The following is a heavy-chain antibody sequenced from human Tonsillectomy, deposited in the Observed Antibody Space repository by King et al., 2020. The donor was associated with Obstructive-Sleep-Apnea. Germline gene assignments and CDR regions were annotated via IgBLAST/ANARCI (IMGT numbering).Heavy chain of an antibody. V-gene: IGHV4-30-4*01. J-gene: IGHJ3*02. D-gene: IGHD4-17*01. CDR2: IYYSGST. CDR3: ASMHGDYNAFDI. Sequence: QLQESGPGLVKPSQTLSLTCTVSGGSISSGDYYWSWIRQPPGKGLEWNGYIYYSGSTYYNPSLKSRVTISVDTSKNQFSLKLSSVTAADTAVYYCASMHGDYNAFDIWGQGTMVTVSS. CDR1: GGSISSGDYY.